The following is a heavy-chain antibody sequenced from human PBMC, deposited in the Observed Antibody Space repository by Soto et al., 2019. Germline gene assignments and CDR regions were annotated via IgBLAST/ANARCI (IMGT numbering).Heavy chain of an antibody. D-gene: IGHD1-20*01. V-gene: IGHV3-48*03. J-gene: IGHJ6*02. CDR1: GFTFSSYE. CDR3: ARDVGVNGTAGDYYYYGMEV. CDR2: ISSSGSTI. Sequence: GRSLRLSCSASGFTFSSYEMNWVRQAPGKGLEWVSYISSSGSTIYYADSVKGRFTISRDNAKNSLYLQMNSLRAEDTAVYYCARDVGVNGTAGDYYYYGMEVWGPGTTGIV.